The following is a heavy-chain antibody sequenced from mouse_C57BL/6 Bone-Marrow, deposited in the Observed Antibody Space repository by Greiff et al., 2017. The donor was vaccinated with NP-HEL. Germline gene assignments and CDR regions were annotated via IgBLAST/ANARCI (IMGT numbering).Heavy chain of an antibody. CDR1: GFNIKDDY. CDR2: IDPENGDT. V-gene: IGHV14-4*01. Sequence: EVQLQQSGAELVRPGASVKLSCTASGFNIKDDYMHWVKQRPEQGLEWIGWIDPENGDTEYASKFQGKATMTADTSSNTAYLQLSSLTSEDTAVYYCTGGGNYVILFAYWGQGTLVTVSA. CDR3: TGGGNYVILFAY. J-gene: IGHJ3*01. D-gene: IGHD2-1*01.